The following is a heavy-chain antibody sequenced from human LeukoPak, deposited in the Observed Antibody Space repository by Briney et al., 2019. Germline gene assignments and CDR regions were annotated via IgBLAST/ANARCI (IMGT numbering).Heavy chain of an antibody. Sequence: PGGSLRLSCKASGFDFADFGMSWVRQPPGKGLEWVSNINWNGASTGYVDSVKGRFIISRDNAKNSLFLEMSSLRAEDTAMYYCAREGGVVSDMDAFDVWGHGTMLTVSS. V-gene: IGHV3-20*04. CDR2: INWNGAST. CDR3: AREGGVVSDMDAFDV. CDR1: GFDFADFG. J-gene: IGHJ3*01. D-gene: IGHD2-8*02.